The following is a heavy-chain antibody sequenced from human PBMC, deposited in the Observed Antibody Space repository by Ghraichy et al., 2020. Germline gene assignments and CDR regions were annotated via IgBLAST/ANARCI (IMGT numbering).Heavy chain of an antibody. J-gene: IGHJ1*01. Sequence: GQSLNISCAASGFTFSSYAMTWVRQAPGKGLEWVSAISGTGGSTYNADSVKGRFTISRDNSKNTLYLQMNSLRAEDTAVYYCAKSSDSSSWNEYFQNWGQGTLVTVSS. CDR2: ISGTGGST. CDR3: AKSSDSSSWNEYFQN. V-gene: IGHV3-23*01. CDR1: GFTFSSYA. D-gene: IGHD6-13*01.